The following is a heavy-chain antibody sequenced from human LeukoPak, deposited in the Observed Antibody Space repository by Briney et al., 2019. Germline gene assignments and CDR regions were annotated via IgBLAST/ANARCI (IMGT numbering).Heavy chain of an antibody. CDR1: GFTFSKYW. J-gene: IGHJ4*02. CDR2: INTDGTVT. Sequence: GGSLRLSCAASGFTFSKYWMLWVRQAPGKGLESVSRINTDGTVTTYADSAKGRFAVSRDNADNTMFLQMNSVRDEDTAVYYCATKQWLAPPPDSWGQGTPVTVSS. D-gene: IGHD6-19*01. CDR3: ATKQWLAPPPDS. V-gene: IGHV3-74*01.